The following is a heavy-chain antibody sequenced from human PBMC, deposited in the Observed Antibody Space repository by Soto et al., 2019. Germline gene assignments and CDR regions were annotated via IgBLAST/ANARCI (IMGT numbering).Heavy chain of an antibody. D-gene: IGHD3-22*01. CDR2: INHSGST. J-gene: IGHJ6*02. CDR1: GGSFSGYY. CDR3: ARGESYYDSIGYYYYYGMDV. Sequence: SETLSLTCAVYGGSFSGYYWSWIRQPPGKGLEWIGEINHSGSTNYNPSLKSRVTISVDTTKNQFSLKLSSVTAADTAVYYCARGESYYDSIGYYYYYGMDVWGQGTTVTVSS. V-gene: IGHV4-34*01.